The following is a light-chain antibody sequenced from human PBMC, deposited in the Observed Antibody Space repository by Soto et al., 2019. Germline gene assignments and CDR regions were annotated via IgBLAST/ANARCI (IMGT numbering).Light chain of an antibody. V-gene: IGKV3-20*01. Sequence: EIVLTQSPGTLSLSPGERATLSCRASQSISSSFIAWYQQKPGQTPRLLIYGASSRATGIPDRFSGSVSGTDFTLTIDRLEPEDFAVYYCQQYGTSPYTFGPGTKLEVK. CDR3: QQYGTSPYT. CDR2: GAS. J-gene: IGKJ2*01. CDR1: QSISSSF.